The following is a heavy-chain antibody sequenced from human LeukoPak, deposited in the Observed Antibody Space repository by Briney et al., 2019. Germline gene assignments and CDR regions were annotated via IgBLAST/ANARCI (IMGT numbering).Heavy chain of an antibody. D-gene: IGHD1-1*01. CDR2: IYPNSGGT. CDR3: ARARQPYNWFDP. Sequence: ASVKVSCKASGYTFTGYYMHWVRQAPGQGLEWMGWIYPNSGGTNYAQKFQGWVTMTRDTPISTAYMELSRLRSDDTAVYYCARARQPYNWFDPWGKGTLVTVSS. J-gene: IGHJ5*02. CDR1: GYTFTGYY. V-gene: IGHV1-2*04.